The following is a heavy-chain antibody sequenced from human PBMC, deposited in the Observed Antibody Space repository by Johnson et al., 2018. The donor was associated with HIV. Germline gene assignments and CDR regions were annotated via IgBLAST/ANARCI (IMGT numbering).Heavy chain of an antibody. CDR3: ARYRDMPAWRDAFDI. CDR2: ISSSGSTI. V-gene: IGHV3-11*04. Sequence: QVQLVESGGGLVQPGGSLRLSCAASGFTFSDYYMSWIRQAPGKGLEWVSYISSSGSTIYYADSVKGRFTISRDNAKNSLYLQMNRLRAEDTAVYYCARYRDMPAWRDAFDIWGQWTMVTVSS. D-gene: IGHD2-15*01. CDR1: GFTFSDYY. J-gene: IGHJ3*02.